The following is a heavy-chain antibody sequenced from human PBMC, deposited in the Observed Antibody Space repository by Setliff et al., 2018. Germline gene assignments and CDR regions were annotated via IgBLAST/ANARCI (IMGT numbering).Heavy chain of an antibody. CDR3: ARINFYVSSGYYYAPEL. J-gene: IGHJ4*02. D-gene: IGHD3-22*01. CDR1: GYTLSNSI. CDR2: INNYNFNT. Sequence: ASVKVSCKASGYTLSNSILSWVRQAPGQGLEWVGWINNYNFNTQYAQKFQGRVTVTTDTSTTTAYMELRSLRADDTAVYYCARINFYVSSGYYYAPELWGQGTTVTVSS. V-gene: IGHV1-18*01.